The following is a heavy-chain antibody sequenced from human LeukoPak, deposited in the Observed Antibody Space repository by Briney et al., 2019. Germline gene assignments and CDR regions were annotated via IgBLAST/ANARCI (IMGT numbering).Heavy chain of an antibody. CDR1: GGSFSGYY. V-gene: IGHV4-34*01. CDR2: INHSGST. D-gene: IGHD2-15*01. J-gene: IGHJ4*02. Sequence: SETLSLTCAVYGGSFSGYYWSWIRQPPGKGLEWIGEINHSGSTNYNPSLKSRVTISVDTSKNQFSLKLSSVTAADTAVYYCARRSSSSCYGYWGQGTLVTVSS. CDR3: ARRSSSSCYGY.